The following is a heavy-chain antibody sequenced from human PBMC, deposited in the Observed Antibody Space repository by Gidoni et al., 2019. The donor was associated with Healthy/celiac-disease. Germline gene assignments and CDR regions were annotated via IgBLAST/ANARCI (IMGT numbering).Heavy chain of an antibody. D-gene: IGHD3-9*01. CDR2: INTNTGNP. CDR3: ARDVVTSRYDILTGFPRGYGMDV. V-gene: IGHV7-4-1*02. CDR1: GYTFTSYA. J-gene: IGHJ6*02. Sequence: QVQLVQSGSELKKPGASVKVSCKASGYTFTSYAMNWVRQAPGQGLDWMGWINTNTGNPTYAQGFTGRFVFSLDTSVSTAYLQISSLKAEDTAVYYCARDVVTSRYDILTGFPRGYGMDVWGQGTTVTVSS.